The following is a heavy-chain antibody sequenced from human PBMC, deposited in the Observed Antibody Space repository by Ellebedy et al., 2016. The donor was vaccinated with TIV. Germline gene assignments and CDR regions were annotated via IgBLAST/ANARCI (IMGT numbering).Heavy chain of an antibody. V-gene: IGHV3-21*01. J-gene: IGHJ4*02. D-gene: IGHD3-22*01. CDR3: ARAPRYYYDSSGHGY. CDR1: GFTFSSYS. CDR2: ISSSSSYI. Sequence: GGSLRLXCAASGFTFSSYSMNWVRQAPGNGLEWVSSISSSSSYIYYADSVKGRFTISRDSAKNSLYLQMNSLRAEDTAVYYCARAPRYYYDSSGHGYWGQGTLVTVSS.